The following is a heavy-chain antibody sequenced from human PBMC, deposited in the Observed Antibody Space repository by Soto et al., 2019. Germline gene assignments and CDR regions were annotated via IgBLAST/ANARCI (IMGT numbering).Heavy chain of an antibody. CDR3: ARDSGGLSSSWYRFYYYYGMDV. V-gene: IGHV1-18*01. J-gene: IGHJ6*02. D-gene: IGHD6-13*01. Sequence: QVQLVQSGAEVKKPGASVKVSCKASGYTFTSYGISWVRQAPGQGLEWMGWISAYNGNTNYAQKLQGRVTMTTDTTTSTGFMERRSLRSDDTAVYYCARDSGGLSSSWYRFYYYYGMDVWGQGTTVTVS. CDR1: GYTFTSYG. CDR2: ISAYNGNT.